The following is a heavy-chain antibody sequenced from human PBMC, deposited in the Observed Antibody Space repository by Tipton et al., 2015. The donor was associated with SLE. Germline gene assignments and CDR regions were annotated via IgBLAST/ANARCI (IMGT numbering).Heavy chain of an antibody. D-gene: IGHD3-3*01. CDR3: ASDYRSGHYGGWFDP. CDR1: GGSISSSSYY. J-gene: IGHJ5*02. Sequence: LRLSCTVSGGSISSSSYYWGWIRQPPGKGLEWIGSIYYSGRTYYNPSLKSRVTISVDTSKNQFSLKLSSVTAADTTVYYCASDYRSGHYGGWFDPWGQGTLVTVSS. CDR2: IYYSGRT. V-gene: IGHV4-39*01.